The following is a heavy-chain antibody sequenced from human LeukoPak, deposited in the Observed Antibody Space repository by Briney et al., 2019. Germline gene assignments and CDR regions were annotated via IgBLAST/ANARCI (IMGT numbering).Heavy chain of an antibody. V-gene: IGHV3-23*01. CDR2: ITGTGGK. CDR1: GFTLTNHG. CDR3: ARVYETNGYLY. Sequence: GGSLRLSCAVSGFTLTNHGVSWVRQAPGKGLEWVSIITGTGGKYYGDSVKGRFVLSRDNSKNTVYMQMNSLRVEDTAVYYCARVYETNGYLYWGQGSLVTVSS. J-gene: IGHJ4*02. D-gene: IGHD3-22*01.